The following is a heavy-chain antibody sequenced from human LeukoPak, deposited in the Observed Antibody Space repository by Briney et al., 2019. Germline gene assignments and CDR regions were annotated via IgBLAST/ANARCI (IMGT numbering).Heavy chain of an antibody. V-gene: IGHV3-23*01. CDR3: ARSELPTSPFDY. CDR2: ISGSGGST. CDR1: GFTFDDYA. Sequence: GGSLRLSCAASGFTFDDYAMHWVRQAPGKGLEWVSGISGSGGSTYYADSVKGRFTISRDNSKNTLYLQMNSLRAEDTAVYYCARSELPTSPFDYWGQGTLVTVSS. J-gene: IGHJ4*02. D-gene: IGHD3-10*01.